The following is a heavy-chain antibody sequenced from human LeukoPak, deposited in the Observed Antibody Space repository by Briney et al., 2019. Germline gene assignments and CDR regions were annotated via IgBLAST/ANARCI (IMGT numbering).Heavy chain of an antibody. V-gene: IGHV3-33*01. D-gene: IGHD6-13*01. J-gene: IGHJ6*02. Sequence: GRSLRLSCAASGFTFSSYGMHWVRQAPGKGLEWVAVIWYDGSNKYYADSVKGRFTISRDNSKNTLYLQMNSLRAEDTAVYYCARDPRRYSSSLNYYYGMDVWGQGTTVTVSS. CDR3: ARDPRRYSSSLNYYYGMDV. CDR2: IWYDGSNK. CDR1: GFTFSSYG.